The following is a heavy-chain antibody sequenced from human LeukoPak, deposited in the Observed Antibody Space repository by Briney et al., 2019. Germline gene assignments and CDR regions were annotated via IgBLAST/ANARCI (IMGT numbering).Heavy chain of an antibody. CDR1: GFTFSSYW. CDR2: INSDGSST. Sequence: GGSLRLSCAASGFTFSSYWMRWVRQVPGKGLVWVSRINSDGSSTSYADSVKGRFTISRDNAKNTLYVQMNSLRAEDTAVCYCSTGSGHAFDIWGRGTMVTVSS. V-gene: IGHV3-74*01. D-gene: IGHD3-10*01. J-gene: IGHJ3*02. CDR3: STGSGHAFDI.